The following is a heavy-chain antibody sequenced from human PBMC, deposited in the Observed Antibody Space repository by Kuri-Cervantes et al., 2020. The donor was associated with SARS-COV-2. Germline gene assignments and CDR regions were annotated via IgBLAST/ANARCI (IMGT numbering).Heavy chain of an antibody. Sequence: ASVKVSCKASGYTFTGYYMHWVRQAPGQGLEWMGWINPNSGGTNYAQRYQGWVTMTRDTSTRTAYMELSRLTSDDTAVYFCARGGKHRHILRFLESVHFDSWGQGTLVTVSS. V-gene: IGHV1-2*04. CDR2: INPNSGGT. D-gene: IGHD3-3*01. CDR3: ARGGKHRHILRFLESVHFDS. CDR1: GYTFTGYY. J-gene: IGHJ4*02.